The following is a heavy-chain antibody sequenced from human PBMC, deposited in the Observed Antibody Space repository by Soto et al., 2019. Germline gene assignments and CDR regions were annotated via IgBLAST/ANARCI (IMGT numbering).Heavy chain of an antibody. Sequence: PSETLSLTCTVSGASVTNGSYYWSWIRLPPGKGLEWIGYIHHSGSTDYNPSLTRRVAMSVDTSKNQFSLSVSSVTAADTAVYYCARGLGGYSYGSFVYWGQGTMVTVYS. D-gene: IGHD5-18*01. CDR2: IHHSGST. J-gene: IGHJ4*02. CDR1: GASVTNGSYY. V-gene: IGHV4-61*01. CDR3: ARGLGGYSYGSFVY.